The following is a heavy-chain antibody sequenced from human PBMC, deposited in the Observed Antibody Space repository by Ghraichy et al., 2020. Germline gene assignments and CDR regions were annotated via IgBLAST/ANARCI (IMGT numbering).Heavy chain of an antibody. Sequence: SETPSLTCTVSGGSISSYYWSWIRQPPGKGLEWIGYIYYSGSTNYNPSLKSRVTISVDTSKNQFSLKLSSVTAADTAVYYCARDRKVVPAANGYYYYGMDVWGQGTTVTVSS. D-gene: IGHD2-2*01. CDR1: GGSISSYY. V-gene: IGHV4-59*01. CDR2: IYYSGST. CDR3: ARDRKVVPAANGYYYYGMDV. J-gene: IGHJ6*02.